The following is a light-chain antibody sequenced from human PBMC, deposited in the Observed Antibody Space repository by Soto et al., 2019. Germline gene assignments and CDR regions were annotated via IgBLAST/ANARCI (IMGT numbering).Light chain of an antibody. Sequence: EIVLTQSPGTLSLSPGERATLSCRASQSISSSYLAWYQQKPGQAPRLLIFGTSSRATGIPDRFSGSGSGTDFTLTISRLEPEDFAVYYCQHYGSSLTFGGGTEVDIK. CDR1: QSISSSY. J-gene: IGKJ4*01. V-gene: IGKV3-20*01. CDR3: QHYGSSLT. CDR2: GTS.